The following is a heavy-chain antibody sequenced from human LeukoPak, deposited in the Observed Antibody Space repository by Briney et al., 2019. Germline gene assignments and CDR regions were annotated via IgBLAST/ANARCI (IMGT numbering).Heavy chain of an antibody. CDR2: IYYSGST. D-gene: IGHD3-9*01. Sequence: PSETLSLTCTVSRGSISSYYWSWIRQPPGKGLEWIGYIYYSGSTNYNPSLKSRVTISVDTSKNQFSLKLSSVTAADTAVYYCARQYDILTKPFDYWGQGTLVTVSS. V-gene: IGHV4-59*08. J-gene: IGHJ4*02. CDR3: ARQYDILTKPFDY. CDR1: RGSISSYY.